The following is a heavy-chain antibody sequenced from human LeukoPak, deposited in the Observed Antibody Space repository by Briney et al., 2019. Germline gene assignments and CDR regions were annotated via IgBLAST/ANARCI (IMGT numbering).Heavy chain of an antibody. D-gene: IGHD3-10*01. Sequence: SETLSLTCTVSGGPISSYYWRWIRQPPGKGLEWIGYIYYSGSTNYNPSLKSRVTISVDTSKNQFSLKLSSVTAADTAVYYCAREGAMVRGVMGFDPWGQGTLVTVSS. CDR1: GGPISSYY. J-gene: IGHJ5*02. V-gene: IGHV4-59*01. CDR2: IYYSGST. CDR3: AREGAMVRGVMGFDP.